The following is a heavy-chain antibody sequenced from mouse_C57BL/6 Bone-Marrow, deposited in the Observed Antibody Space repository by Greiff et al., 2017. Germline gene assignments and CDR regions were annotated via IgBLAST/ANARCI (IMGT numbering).Heavy chain of an antibody. CDR3: ARGAHGDY. CDR1: GYTFTSYW. CDR2: IYPGSGST. J-gene: IGHJ2*01. V-gene: IGHV1-55*01. Sequence: QVHVKQPGAELVKPGASVKMSCKASGYTFTSYWITWVKQRPGQGLAWIGDIYPGSGSTNYTEKFKGKATLTVDTSSSTAYIQLSSLTSEDSAVSYRARGAHGDYWGQGTPLTVSS.